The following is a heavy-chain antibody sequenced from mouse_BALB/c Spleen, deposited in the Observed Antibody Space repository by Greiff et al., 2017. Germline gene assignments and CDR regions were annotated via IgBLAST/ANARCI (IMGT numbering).Heavy chain of an antibody. V-gene: IGHV1-7*01. CDR2: INPSTGYT. CDR1: GYTFTSYW. Sequence: VQVVESGAELAKPGASVKMSCKASGYTFTSYWMHWVKQRPGQGLEWIGYINPSTGYTEYNQKFKDKATLTADKSSSTAYMQLSSLTSEDSAVYYCARRRDYFDYWGQGTTLTVSS. J-gene: IGHJ2*01. CDR3: ARRRDYFDY.